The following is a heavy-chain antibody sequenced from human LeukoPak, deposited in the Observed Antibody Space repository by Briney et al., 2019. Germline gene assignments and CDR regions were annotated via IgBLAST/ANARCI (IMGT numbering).Heavy chain of an antibody. J-gene: IGHJ4*02. CDR1: GGSINSNSYY. Sequence: KPSETLSLTCTVSGGSINSNSYYWDWIRQPPGKGLECVGTTYYTGSPNYNASLKSRVTISVDTSKTQFSLRLNSVTAANMAVYYCARHRPTGGAGSYYRSFDYWGQGTLVTVSS. CDR2: TYYTGSP. V-gene: IGHV4-39*01. CDR3: ARHRPTGGAGSYYRSFDY. D-gene: IGHD3-10*01.